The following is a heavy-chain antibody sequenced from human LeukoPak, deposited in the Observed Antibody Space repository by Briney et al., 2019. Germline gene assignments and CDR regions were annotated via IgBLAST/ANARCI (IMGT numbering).Heavy chain of an antibody. J-gene: IGHJ4*02. V-gene: IGHV3-15*01. CDR3: TNYYFDS. CDR2: FKSKTDVGTT. CDR1: GFTFTNAW. Sequence: KPGGSLRLSCAASGFTFTNAWMSWVRQAPGKGLEWVGLFKSKTDVGTTDYAAPVKGRFTISRDDSKNTLYLQMSSLKTEDTGVYYCTNYYFDSWGQGTLVTVSS.